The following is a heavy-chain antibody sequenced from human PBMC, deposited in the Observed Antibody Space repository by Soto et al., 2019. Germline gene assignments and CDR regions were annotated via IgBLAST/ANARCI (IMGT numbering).Heavy chain of an antibody. J-gene: IGHJ4*02. Sequence: GGSLRLSCAASGFTVSSNYMSWVRQAPGKGLEWVSAIGGSGFDTYYADSVKGRFTLSRDNAENSLHLQMNSLRAEDTAVYYCARVRYCSDNSCYSWFDYWGQGTLVTVSS. CDR2: IGGSGFDT. CDR1: GFTVSSNY. D-gene: IGHD2-15*01. CDR3: ARVRYCSDNSCYSWFDY. V-gene: IGHV3-21*01.